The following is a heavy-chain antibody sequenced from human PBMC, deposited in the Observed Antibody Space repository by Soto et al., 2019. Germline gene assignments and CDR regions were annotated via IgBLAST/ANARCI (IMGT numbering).Heavy chain of an antibody. D-gene: IGHD3-22*01. CDR3: ARDRGYYDSSGYLKASDI. CDR2: IYYSGST. Sequence: PSETLSLTCTVSGGSVSSGSYYWSWIRQPPGKGLGWIGYIYYSGSTNYNSSLKSRVTISVDTSKNQFSLKLTSVTAADTAVYYCARDRGYYDSSGYLKASDIWGQGTMVTVSS. CDR1: GGSVSSGSYY. V-gene: IGHV4-61*01. J-gene: IGHJ3*02.